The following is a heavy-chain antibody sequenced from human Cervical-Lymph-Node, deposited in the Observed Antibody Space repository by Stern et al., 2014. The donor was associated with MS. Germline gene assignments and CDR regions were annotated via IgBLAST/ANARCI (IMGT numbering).Heavy chain of an antibody. V-gene: IGHV1-3*01. CDR2: INAGNGNT. CDR3: ARGTAAAVCWFDP. Sequence: QVQLVQSGAEVKKPGASVKVSCKASGYTFTSYAMHWVRQAPGQRLEWMGWINAGNGNTKYSQKFQGRVTITRDTSASTAYMELSSLRSEDTAVYYCARGTAAAVCWFDPWGQGTLVTVSS. J-gene: IGHJ5*02. D-gene: IGHD6-13*01. CDR1: GYTFTSYA.